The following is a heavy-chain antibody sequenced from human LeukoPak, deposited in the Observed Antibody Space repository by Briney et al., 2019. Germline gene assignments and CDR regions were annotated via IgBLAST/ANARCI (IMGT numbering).Heavy chain of an antibody. V-gene: IGHV3-23*01. CDR3: AKDLHYYVAMDV. D-gene: IGHD3-10*02. Sequence: GGSLRLSCAASGFTFSASPMAWVRQAPGKGLEWVSSISTNGGLTYYADSVRGRFTISRDNPKNTLYLQMSSLRAEDTAVYYCAKDLHYYVAMDVWGQGTAVTVSS. CDR2: ISTNGGLT. CDR1: GFTFSASP. J-gene: IGHJ6*02.